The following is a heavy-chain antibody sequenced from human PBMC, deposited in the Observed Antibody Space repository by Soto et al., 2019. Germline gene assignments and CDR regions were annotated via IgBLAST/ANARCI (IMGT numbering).Heavy chain of an antibody. CDR3: AKDPRYFDWLLPLYFDY. CDR1: GFTFSSYA. D-gene: IGHD3-9*01. V-gene: IGHV3-23*01. J-gene: IGHJ4*02. CDR2: ISGSGGST. Sequence: GGSLRLSCAASGFTFSSYAMSWVRQAPGKGLEWVSAISGSGGSTYYADSAKGRFTISRDNSKNTLYLQMNSLRAEDTAVYYCAKDPRYFDWLLPLYFDYWGQGTLVTVSS.